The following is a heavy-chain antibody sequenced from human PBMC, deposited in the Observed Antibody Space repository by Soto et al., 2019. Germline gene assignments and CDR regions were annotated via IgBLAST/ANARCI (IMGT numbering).Heavy chain of an antibody. CDR2: IYYSGST. CDR1: GGSISSSSYY. CDR3: ARHVPLIAAAGIGGRPSPGEYYMDV. D-gene: IGHD6-13*01. Sequence: SETLSLTCTVSGGSISSSSYYWGWIRQPPGKGLEWIGSIYYSGSTYYNPSLKSRVTISVDTSKNQFSLKLSSVTAADTAVYYCARHVPLIAAAGIGGRPSPGEYYMDVWGKGTTVTVSS. J-gene: IGHJ6*03. V-gene: IGHV4-39*01.